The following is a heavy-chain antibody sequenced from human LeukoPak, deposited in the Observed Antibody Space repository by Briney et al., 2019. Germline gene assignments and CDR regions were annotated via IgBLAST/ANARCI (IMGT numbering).Heavy chain of an antibody. CDR3: ARHLPDSSGYYSDHFDY. V-gene: IGHV4-59*08. CDR2: IYYSGST. CDR1: GGSISSYY. J-gene: IGHJ4*02. D-gene: IGHD3-22*01. Sequence: SETLSLTCTVSGGSISSYYWSRIRQPPGKGLEWIGYIYYSGSTNYNPSLKSRVTISVDTSKNQFSLKLSSVTAADTAVYYCARHLPDSSGYYSDHFDYWGQGTLVTVSS.